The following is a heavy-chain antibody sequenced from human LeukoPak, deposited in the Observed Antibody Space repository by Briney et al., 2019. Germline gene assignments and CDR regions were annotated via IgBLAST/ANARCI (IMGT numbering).Heavy chain of an antibody. CDR2: IYSGGNT. CDR3: ARDRVNWNDVGGLFDY. V-gene: IGHV3-53*01. Sequence: PGGSLRLSCAASGFTVSTNYMSWVRQAPGKGLEWVSLIYSGGNTYYADSVKGRLTISRDISKNTLYLQMDSLSAEDTAVYYCARDRVNWNDVGGLFDYWGQGTLVTVSS. D-gene: IGHD1-1*01. CDR1: GFTVSTNY. J-gene: IGHJ4*02.